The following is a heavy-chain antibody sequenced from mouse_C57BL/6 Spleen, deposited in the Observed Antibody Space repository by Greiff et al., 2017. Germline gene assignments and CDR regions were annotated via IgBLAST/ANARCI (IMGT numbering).Heavy chain of an antibody. Sequence: QVQLQQSGAELVRPGTSVKVSCKASGYAFTNYLIEWVKQRPGQGLEWIGVINPGSGGTNYNEKFKGKATLTADKSSSTAYMQLSSLTSEDSAVYFCARGANWDSVYYAMGYWGQGTSVTVSS. CDR1: GYAFTNYL. CDR2: INPGSGGT. D-gene: IGHD4-1*01. V-gene: IGHV1-54*01. J-gene: IGHJ4*01. CDR3: ARGANWDSVYYAMGY.